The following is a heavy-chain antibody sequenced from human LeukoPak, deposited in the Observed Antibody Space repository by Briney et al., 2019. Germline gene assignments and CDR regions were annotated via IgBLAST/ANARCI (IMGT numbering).Heavy chain of an antibody. D-gene: IGHD4-17*01. Sequence: QPGGSLRLSCAASGFIVSSNYMSWVRRAPGKGLEWVSVIYSGGTTYYADSVEGRFTISRDNSNNTLYLQMNSLRAEDTAVYYCARGPVTRFEIWGQGTMVTVSS. CDR1: GFIVSSNY. V-gene: IGHV3-53*01. CDR3: ARGPVTRFEI. J-gene: IGHJ3*02. CDR2: IYSGGTT.